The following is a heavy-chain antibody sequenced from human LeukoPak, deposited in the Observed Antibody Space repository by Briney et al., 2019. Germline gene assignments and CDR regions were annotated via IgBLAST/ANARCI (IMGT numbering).Heavy chain of an antibody. CDR1: GGTFSSYA. J-gene: IGHJ4*02. CDR2: IIPILGIA. V-gene: IGHV1-69*04. Sequence: ASVKVSCKASGGTFSSYAISWVRQAPGQGLEWMGRIIPILGIANYAQKFQGRVTITADKSTSTAYMELSSLRSEDAAVYYCARGIYYDSSGYHWDYWGQGTLVTVSS. CDR3: ARGIYYDSSGYHWDY. D-gene: IGHD3-22*01.